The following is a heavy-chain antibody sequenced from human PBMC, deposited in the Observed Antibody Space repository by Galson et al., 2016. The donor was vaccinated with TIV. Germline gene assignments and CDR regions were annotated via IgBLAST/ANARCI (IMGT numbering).Heavy chain of an antibody. Sequence: QSGAEVKKPGESLKISCKASGYRFTSYWIAWVRQVPGKGLEWVGVVNPGGSIIRYSPPFQGQVTILSDKSINTAYLQWISLKASETATYYCARQYDFGDYRGDAFDIWGQGTMVIVSS. CDR3: ARQYDFGDYRGDAFDI. CDR2: VNPGGSII. CDR1: GYRFTSYW. V-gene: IGHV5-51*03. D-gene: IGHD4-17*01. J-gene: IGHJ3*02.